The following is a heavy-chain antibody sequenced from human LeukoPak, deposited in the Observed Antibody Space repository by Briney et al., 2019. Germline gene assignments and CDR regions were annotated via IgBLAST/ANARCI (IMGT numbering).Heavy chain of an antibody. CDR3: ARGSSFHNY. CDR2: INGNGGSR. V-gene: IGHV3-20*04. CDR1: GFIFNSHS. Sequence: GGSLRLSCAASGFIFNSHSMNWVRQAPGKGLEWVSGINGNGGSRGYAASVKGRFTISRDNANNSLYLQMNSLRAEDTALYYCARGSSFHNYWGQGTLVTVSS. J-gene: IGHJ4*02. D-gene: IGHD6-6*01.